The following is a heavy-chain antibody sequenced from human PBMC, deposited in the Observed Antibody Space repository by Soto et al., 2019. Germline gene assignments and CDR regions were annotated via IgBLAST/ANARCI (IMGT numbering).Heavy chain of an antibody. J-gene: IGHJ5*02. CDR2: INHSGST. Sequence: QVQLQQWGAGLLKPSETLSLTCAVYGGSFSGYYWSWIHQPPGKGLEWIGEINHSGSTNYNPSLKSRVTISVDTSKNQFSLKLSSVTAADTAVYYCARAGRPKPIVVVVAATRWFDPWGQGTLVTVSS. D-gene: IGHD2-15*01. V-gene: IGHV4-34*01. CDR3: ARAGRPKPIVVVVAATRWFDP. CDR1: GGSFSGYY.